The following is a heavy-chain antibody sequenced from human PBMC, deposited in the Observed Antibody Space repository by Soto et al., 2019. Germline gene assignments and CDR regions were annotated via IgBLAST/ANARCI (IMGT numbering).Heavy chain of an antibody. D-gene: IGHD5-12*01. V-gene: IGHV1-69*13. CDR3: ARGRDGYRYFDY. CDR2: IIPIFGTA. CDR1: GGTFSSYA. J-gene: IGHJ4*02. Sequence: VKVSCKASGGTFSSYAISWVRQAPGQGLEWMGGIIPIFGTANYAQKFQGRVTITADKSTSTAYMGLSSLRSEDTAVYYCARGRDGYRYFDYWGQGTLVTVSS.